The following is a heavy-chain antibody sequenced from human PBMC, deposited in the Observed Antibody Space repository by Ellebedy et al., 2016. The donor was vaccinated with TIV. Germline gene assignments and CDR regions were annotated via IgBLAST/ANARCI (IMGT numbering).Heavy chain of an antibody. V-gene: IGHV1-69*10. D-gene: IGHD2-21*01. Sequence: AASVKVSCKPSGGTFGSYTINWVRQAPGQGLEWMGGIFPVFGLVKYAQNFEGRVTITADKSMNMVYMELPSLRSEDTAVYYCASYTYSWGQGTLVTVSS. J-gene: IGHJ4*02. CDR2: IFPVFGLV. CDR1: GGTFGSYT. CDR3: ASYTYS.